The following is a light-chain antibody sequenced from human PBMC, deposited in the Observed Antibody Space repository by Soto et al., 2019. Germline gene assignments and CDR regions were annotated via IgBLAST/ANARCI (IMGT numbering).Light chain of an antibody. CDR2: EVS. J-gene: IGLJ2*01. Sequence: QSALTQPPSASGSPGQSVTISCTETSSDVGVYNYVSWYQQHPGKAPKLMIYEVSKRPSGVPDRFSGSKSGNTASLTVSGLQAEDEADYYCSSFAGNNNLVFGGGTKVTVL. V-gene: IGLV2-8*01. CDR3: SSFAGNNNLV. CDR1: SSDVGVYNY.